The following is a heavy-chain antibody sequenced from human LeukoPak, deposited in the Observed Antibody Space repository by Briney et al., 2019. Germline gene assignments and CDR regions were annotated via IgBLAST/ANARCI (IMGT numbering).Heavy chain of an antibody. D-gene: IGHD5-18*01. V-gene: IGHV3-53*05. J-gene: IGHJ4*02. CDR2: IYSGGGT. CDR1: GFIVSSNH. CDR3: ARQYISGQWYFDY. Sequence: GGSLRLSCAASGFIVSSNHMSWVRQAPGKGLEWVSVIYSGGGTYYEDSVKGRFTISRDKSKNTLYLQMNSLIPEDTAVYYCARQYISGQWYFDYWGQGTLVTVSS.